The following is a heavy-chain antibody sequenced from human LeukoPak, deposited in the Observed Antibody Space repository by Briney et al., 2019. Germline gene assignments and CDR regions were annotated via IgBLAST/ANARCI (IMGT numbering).Heavy chain of an antibody. CDR2: IKGKSDGGTT. Sequence: PGGSLRLSCAASGFTFSSYWMSWVRQAPGKGLEWVGRIKGKSDGGTTHYAAPVKGRFTISRDDSKNMLFLQMNTLKTEDTAMYYCSYNMDVWGPGTTVTVSS. V-gene: IGHV3-15*06. CDR1: GFTFSSYW. J-gene: IGHJ6*02. CDR3: SYNMDV. D-gene: IGHD1-1*01.